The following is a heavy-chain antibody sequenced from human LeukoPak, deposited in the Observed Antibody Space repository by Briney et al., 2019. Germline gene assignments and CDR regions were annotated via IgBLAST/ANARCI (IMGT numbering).Heavy chain of an antibody. CDR2: MYYSGSA. Sequence: AESLSLTCAVSGGSISSSNYYWGWIRQPPGKGLEWIRSMYYSGSAYYNPSLKSRVTMSVNTSKNQFSLKLSSVTAADTAVYYCARVGATNYYHYYYMDVWGKGTTVTVSS. CDR3: ARVGATNYYHYYYMDV. CDR1: GGSISSSNYY. J-gene: IGHJ6*03. V-gene: IGHV4-39*01. D-gene: IGHD1-26*01.